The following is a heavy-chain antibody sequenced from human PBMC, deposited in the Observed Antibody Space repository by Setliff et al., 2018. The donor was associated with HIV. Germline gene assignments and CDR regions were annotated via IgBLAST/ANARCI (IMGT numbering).Heavy chain of an antibody. V-gene: IGHV1-69*13. Sequence: GASVKVSCKTSGGTLSNYVITWVRQAPGQGLEWMGMIIPMYNIPAYAQKFQGRVTFTADESTSTAYMELSSLSSEDTAVYYCATYHYYDSSAYYIDLYYLDYWGQGTLVTVSS. CDR1: GGTLSNYV. CDR3: ATYHYYDSSAYYIDLYYLDY. CDR2: IIPMYNIP. D-gene: IGHD3-22*01. J-gene: IGHJ4*02.